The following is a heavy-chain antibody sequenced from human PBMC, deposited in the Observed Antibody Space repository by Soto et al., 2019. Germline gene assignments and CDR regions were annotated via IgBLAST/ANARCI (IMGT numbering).Heavy chain of an antibody. CDR2: IIPIFGTA. J-gene: IGHJ6*02. CDR3: ARGAAHTMVRGTNYYYYGMDA. Sequence: VKVSCKASGGTFSSYAISWVRQAPGQGLEWMGGIIPIFGTANYAQKFQGRVTITADESTSTAYMELSSLRSEDTAVYYCARGAAHTMVRGTNYYYYGMDAWGQGTTVTVSS. V-gene: IGHV1-69*13. D-gene: IGHD3-10*01. CDR1: GGTFSSYA.